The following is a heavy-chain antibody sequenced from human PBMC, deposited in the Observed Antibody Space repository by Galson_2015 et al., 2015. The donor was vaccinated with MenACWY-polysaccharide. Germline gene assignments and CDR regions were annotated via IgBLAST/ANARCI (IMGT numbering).Heavy chain of an antibody. D-gene: IGHD1-1*01. J-gene: IGHJ4*02. CDR2: INQYGSEK. CDR1: GFTFNDFW. CDR3: ARDGGRAIGTTQRGY. V-gene: IGHV3-7*01. Sequence: SLRLSCAASGFTFNDFWLSWVRQAPGKGLEWVANINQYGSEKYYVDSVKGRFTISRDNAKNSLYLQMNSLRAEDTAVYYCARDGGRAIGTTQRGYWGQGTLAAVSS.